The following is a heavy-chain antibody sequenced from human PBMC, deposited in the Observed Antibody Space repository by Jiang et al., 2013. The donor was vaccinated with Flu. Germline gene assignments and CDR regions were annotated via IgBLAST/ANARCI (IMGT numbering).Heavy chain of an antibody. CDR1: GGSISSRDFY. V-gene: IGHV4-39*01. J-gene: IGHJ4*02. Sequence: GLVKPSETLSLTCSVSGGSISSRDFYWGWIRQPPGKGLEWIGSIYYNGRTHYNPSLNSRATISIDASKNQFSLKLSSVTAADTAVYYCARRGDYWGQGTLVTVSS. CDR3: ARRGDY. CDR2: IYYNGRT.